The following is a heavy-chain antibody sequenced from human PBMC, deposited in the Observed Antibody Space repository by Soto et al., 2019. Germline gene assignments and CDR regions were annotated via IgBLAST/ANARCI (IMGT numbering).Heavy chain of an antibody. V-gene: IGHV3-30-3*01. CDR3: ARELSDTAMVLIYYYYGMDV. Sequence: QVQLVESGGGVVQPGRSLRLSCAASGFTFSSYAMHWVRQAPGKGLEWVAVISYDGSNKYYADSVKGRFTISRDNSKNTLYLQMNSLRAEDTAVYYCARELSDTAMVLIYYYYGMDVWGQGTTVTVSS. CDR1: GFTFSSYA. CDR2: ISYDGSNK. D-gene: IGHD5-18*01. J-gene: IGHJ6*02.